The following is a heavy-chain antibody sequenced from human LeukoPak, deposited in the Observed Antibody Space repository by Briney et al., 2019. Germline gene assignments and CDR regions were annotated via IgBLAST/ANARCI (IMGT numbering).Heavy chain of an antibody. V-gene: IGHV3-7*01. CDR3: ARAVDVADY. CDR1: GFIFTDHW. Sequence: GGSLRLSCVASGFIFTDHWMSWVRRAPGKGLDWVANIKEDESAKFYADSVRGRFTISRDNAKNSVYLEMNNLRVEDTAVYYCARAVDVADYWGRGTLVTVSS. D-gene: IGHD3-16*01. CDR2: IKEDESAK. J-gene: IGHJ4*02.